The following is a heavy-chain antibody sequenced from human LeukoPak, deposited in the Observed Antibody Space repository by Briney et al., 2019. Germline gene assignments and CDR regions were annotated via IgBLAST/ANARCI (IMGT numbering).Heavy chain of an antibody. CDR1: GYTFTSYG. V-gene: IGHV1-18*01. Sequence: GASVKVSCKASGYTFTSYGISWVRQAPGQGLEWMGWISAYNGNTKYAEKFQGRVTMTTDTSTSTTYMELRSLRFDDTAVYYCARDWGIVLPAAIGGGFWGQGTLVTVSS. J-gene: IGHJ4*02. D-gene: IGHD2-2*01. CDR3: ARDWGIVLPAAIGGGF. CDR2: ISAYNGNT.